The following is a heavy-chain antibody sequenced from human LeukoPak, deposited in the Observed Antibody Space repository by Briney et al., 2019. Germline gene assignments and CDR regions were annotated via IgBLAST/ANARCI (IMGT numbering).Heavy chain of an antibody. J-gene: IGHJ3*02. CDR2: IYSSGST. CDR1: GGSISNYY. V-gene: IGHV4-59*01. D-gene: IGHD4-23*01. CDR3: ARADYGGNSAAFNI. Sequence: SETLSLTCTVSGGSISNYYWNRIRQPPGKGLEWIGYIYSSGSTYFNPSLASRVTISVDTSKNQFSLNLTSVTAADTAVYYCARADYGGNSAAFNIWGQGTMVTVSS.